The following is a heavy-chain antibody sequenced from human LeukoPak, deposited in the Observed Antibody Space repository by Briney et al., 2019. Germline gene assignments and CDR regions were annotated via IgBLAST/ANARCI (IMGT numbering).Heavy chain of an antibody. V-gene: IGHV3-33*01. Sequence: PGGSLRLSCAASGFTFSSFGMHWVRQAPGKGLHWVASIWYDGTHEYYADSVKGRFTISRDNSKNTVFLQMNSLRVEDTALYYCARHSGSSSWLSPVYWGQGTLVTVSS. J-gene: IGHJ4*02. CDR2: IWYDGTHE. CDR3: ARHSGSSSWLSPVY. D-gene: IGHD6-13*01. CDR1: GFTFSSFG.